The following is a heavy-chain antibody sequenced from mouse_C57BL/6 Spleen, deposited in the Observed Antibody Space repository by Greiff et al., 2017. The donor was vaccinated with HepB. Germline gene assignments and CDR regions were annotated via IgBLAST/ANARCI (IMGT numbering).Heavy chain of an antibody. V-gene: IGHV8-12*01. Sequence: QVTLKESGPGILQSSQTLSLTCSFSGFSLSTSGMGVSWIRQPSGKGLEWLAHIYWDDDKRYNPSLKSRLTISKDTSRNQVFLKITSVDTADTATYYCARSEDSPFAYWGQGTLVTVAA. CDR3: ARSEDSPFAY. CDR1: GFSLSTSGMG. CDR2: IYWDDDK. J-gene: IGHJ3*01.